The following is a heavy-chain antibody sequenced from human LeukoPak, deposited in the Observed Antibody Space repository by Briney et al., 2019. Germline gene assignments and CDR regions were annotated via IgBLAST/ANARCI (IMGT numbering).Heavy chain of an antibody. CDR3: ARTYCRGGSCHFDY. J-gene: IGHJ4*02. V-gene: IGHV4-59*08. CDR2: IYYSGST. CDR1: GGSISTYY. D-gene: IGHD2-15*01. Sequence: SETLSLTCTVSGGSISTYYWSWIRQPPGKGLEWIGYIYYSGSTDSNPSLKSRVAISVDTSKNQISLKLSSVTAADTAVYYCARTYCRGGSCHFDYWGQGTLVTVSS.